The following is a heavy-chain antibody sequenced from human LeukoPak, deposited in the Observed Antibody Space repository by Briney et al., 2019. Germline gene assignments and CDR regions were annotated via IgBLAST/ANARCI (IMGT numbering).Heavy chain of an antibody. V-gene: IGHV3-43*02. CDR3: ATWAFYHSLDV. Sequence: GGSLRLSREASGFTFDAYAMHWVRQAPGKGLEWVSLINKDGSATYYADSVKGRFTISRDNSKNSLYLQMNSLRSVDTALYYCATWAFYHSLDVWGQGTTVTVSS. CDR1: GFTFDAYA. J-gene: IGHJ6*02. D-gene: IGHD1-26*01. CDR2: INKDGSAT.